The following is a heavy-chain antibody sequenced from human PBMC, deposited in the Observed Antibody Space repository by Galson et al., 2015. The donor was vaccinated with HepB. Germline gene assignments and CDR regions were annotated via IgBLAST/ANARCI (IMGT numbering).Heavy chain of an antibody. J-gene: IGHJ4*02. CDR2: ISSTGSYI. Sequence: SLRLSCAASGFTFSNSNMNWVRQAPGKGLEWVSSISSTGSYIYFADSVKGRFTISRDNAKNSLYLQTSSLRAEDTAVYYCARDRGTSRWYLFDYWGQGTLVTVSS. CDR1: GFTFSNSN. CDR3: ARDRGTSRWYLFDY. V-gene: IGHV3-21*01. D-gene: IGHD6-13*01.